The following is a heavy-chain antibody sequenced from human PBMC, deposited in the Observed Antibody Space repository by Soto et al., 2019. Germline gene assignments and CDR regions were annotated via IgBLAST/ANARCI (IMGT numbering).Heavy chain of an antibody. V-gene: IGHV4-30-4*08. CDR2: VSHIGST. J-gene: IGHJ5*02. CDR3: SRVWVSEIYDVQRIDP. Sequence: QVQLQESGPGLVKPSQTLSLTCTVSGGSVSSGDYFWTWIRQSPGKGLEWIGYVSHIGSTYYNPSLKSRAKVSLDTSKNQFSLKLTSVTAADTAVFYCSRVWVSEIYDVQRIDPWGQGALGTVSS. CDR1: GGSVSSGDYF. D-gene: IGHD3-16*01.